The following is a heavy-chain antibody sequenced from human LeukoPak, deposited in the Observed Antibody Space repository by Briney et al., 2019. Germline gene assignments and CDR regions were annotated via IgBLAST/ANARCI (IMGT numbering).Heavy chain of an antibody. CDR2: ISGPGGTT. CDR3: ARDPGVIPVHYMNV. V-gene: IGHV3-23*01. D-gene: IGHD4-23*01. CDR1: RFTFSTHA. J-gene: IGHJ6*03. Sequence: RGSLRLSCVVSRFTFSTHAMTWVRQAPGKGLERVSDISGPGGTTYYAASVKGRFTISRDNSKNTLFLQMNSPRAEGTALYCSARDPGVIPVHYMNVCGKATTVIVSS.